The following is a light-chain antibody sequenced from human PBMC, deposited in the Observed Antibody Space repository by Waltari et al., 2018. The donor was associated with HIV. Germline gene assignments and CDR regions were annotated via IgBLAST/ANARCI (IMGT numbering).Light chain of an antibody. CDR1: NSNIGKNG. CDR3: SVWDDSLSVQV. V-gene: IGLV1-47*01. CDR2: SNN. J-gene: IGLJ3*02. Sequence: QSVLIQSPSMSGTPGQSITISCSGSNSNIGKNGVDWHQQFPGTAPKVLIYSNNRRPSGVPARFSGSKSGTSASLAISGLRSEDEADYYCSVWDDSLSVQVFGGGTKLTVL.